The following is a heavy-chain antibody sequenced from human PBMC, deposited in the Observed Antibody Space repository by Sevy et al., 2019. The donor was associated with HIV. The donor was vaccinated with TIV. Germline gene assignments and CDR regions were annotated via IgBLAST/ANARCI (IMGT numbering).Heavy chain of an antibody. CDR3: TRGSGIDYYEKGMDL. CDR1: GSSFESFA. Sequence: GGSLRLSYAASGSSFESFAMNWVRQAPGKGLEWVAYIIKSSSYIYYADSVKGRFTISRDNAKNSLFLQMNSLGAEDTAIYYCTRGSGIDYYEKGMDLWGQGTTVTVSS. J-gene: IGHJ6*02. V-gene: IGHV3-21*04. CDR2: IIKSSSYI. D-gene: IGHD3-10*01.